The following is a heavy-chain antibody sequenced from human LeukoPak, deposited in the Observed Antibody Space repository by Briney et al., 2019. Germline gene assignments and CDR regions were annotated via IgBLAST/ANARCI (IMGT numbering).Heavy chain of an antibody. V-gene: IGHV4-59*01. CDR3: ARATRYGSGHNWFDP. J-gene: IGHJ5*02. CDR1: GGSISSYY. CDR2: IYYRGST. Sequence: SETLSLTCTVSGGSISSYYWSWIRQPPGKGLEWIGYIYYRGSTNYNPSLKSRVTISVDTSKNQFSLKLSSVTAADTAVYYCARATRYGSGHNWFDPWGQGTLVTVSS. D-gene: IGHD3-10*01.